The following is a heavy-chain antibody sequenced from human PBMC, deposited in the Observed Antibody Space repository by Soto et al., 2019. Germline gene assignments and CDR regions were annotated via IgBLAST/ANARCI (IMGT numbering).Heavy chain of an antibody. D-gene: IGHD3-9*01. Sequence: GGSLRLSCAASGFTVSSNYMSWVRQAPGKGLEWVSVIYSGGSTYHADSVKGRFTISRDNSKNTLYLQMNSLRAEDTAVYYCARGARYFDWLLESYYYYGMDVWGQGTTVTVSS. V-gene: IGHV3-53*01. J-gene: IGHJ6*02. CDR3: ARGARYFDWLLESYYYYGMDV. CDR1: GFTVSSNY. CDR2: IYSGGST.